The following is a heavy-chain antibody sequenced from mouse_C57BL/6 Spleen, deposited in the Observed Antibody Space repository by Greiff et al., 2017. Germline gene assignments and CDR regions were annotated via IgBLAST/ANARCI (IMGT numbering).Heavy chain of an antibody. CDR1: GFTFSSYA. CDR3: AREKDAMDY. CDR2: ISDGGSYT. Sequence: EVKLVESGGGLVKPGGSLKLSCAASGFTFSSYAMSWVRQTPEKRLEWVATISDGGSYTYYPDNVKGRFTISRDNAKNNLYLQMSHLKSEDTAMYYCAREKDAMDYWGQGTSVTVSS. J-gene: IGHJ4*01. V-gene: IGHV5-4*01.